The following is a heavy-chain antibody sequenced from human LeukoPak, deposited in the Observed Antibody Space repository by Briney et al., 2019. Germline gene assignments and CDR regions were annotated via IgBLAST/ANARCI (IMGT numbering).Heavy chain of an antibody. J-gene: IGHJ4*02. V-gene: IGHV5-51*01. CDR1: GYSFTNYW. Sequence: GESLKISCKGSGYSFTNYWIGWVRQMAGKGLEWMGIIYPGDSDTKYSPSFQGQVTISADKSISTAYLQWSSLKASDTAMYYCATLRSGYYYDYFDYWGQGTLVTVSS. CDR3: ATLRSGYYYDYFDY. D-gene: IGHD3-22*01. CDR2: IYPGDSDT.